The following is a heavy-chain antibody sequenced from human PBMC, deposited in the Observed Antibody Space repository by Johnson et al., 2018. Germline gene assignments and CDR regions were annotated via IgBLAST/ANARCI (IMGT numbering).Heavy chain of an antibody. J-gene: IGHJ3*02. Sequence: QVQLQQWGAGLLKPSETLSLTCAVYGGSFSGYYWSWIRQPPGKGLEWIGEINHSGSTNYNPSLKSRVTISVDTSKNQFSLKVSSVTAADTAVYYCARLVVGATDAFEIWGQGTTVNVSS. V-gene: IGHV4-34*01. CDR3: ARLVVGATDAFEI. D-gene: IGHD1-26*01. CDR2: INHSGST. CDR1: GGSFSGYY.